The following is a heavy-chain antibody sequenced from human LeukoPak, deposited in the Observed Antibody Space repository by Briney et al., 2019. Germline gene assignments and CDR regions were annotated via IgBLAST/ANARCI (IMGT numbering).Heavy chain of an antibody. CDR2: IKKDGSEK. CDR3: AREGGSGWYSGWFDP. CDR1: GFTFSSYW. V-gene: IGHV3-7*01. J-gene: IGHJ5*02. D-gene: IGHD6-19*01. Sequence: GGSLRLSCAASGFTFSSYWMSWVRQAPGKGLEWVANIKKDGSEKKYVDSVKGRFTISRDNAENSLYLQMNSLRAEDTAVYYCAREGGSGWYSGWFDPWGQGTLVTVSS.